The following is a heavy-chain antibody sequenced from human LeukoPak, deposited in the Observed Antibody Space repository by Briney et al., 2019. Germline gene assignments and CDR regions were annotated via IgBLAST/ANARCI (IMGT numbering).Heavy chain of an antibody. D-gene: IGHD3-9*01. CDR3: AKEILTGYYNPDY. J-gene: IGHJ4*02. CDR1: GFTFSSYA. Sequence: PGRSLRLSCAASGFTFSSYAMHWVRQAPGKGLEWVAVISYDGSNKYYADSVKGRFTISRDNSKNTLYLQMNSLRAEDTAVYYCAKEILTGYYNPDYWGQGTLVTVSS. V-gene: IGHV3-30*01. CDR2: ISYDGSNK.